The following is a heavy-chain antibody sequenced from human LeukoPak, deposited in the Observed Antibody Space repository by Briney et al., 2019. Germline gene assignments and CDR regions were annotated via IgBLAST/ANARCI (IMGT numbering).Heavy chain of an antibody. J-gene: IGHJ5*02. CDR1: GGSISSYY. D-gene: IGHD3-10*01. CDR3: ARVLITMVRGVPANWFDP. Sequence: SETLSLTCTVSGGSISSYYWSWIRQPPGKGLEWIGYIYTSGSTNYNPSLKSRVTMSVDTSKNQFSLKLSSVTAADTAVYYCARVLITMVRGVPANWFDPWGQGTLVTVSS. V-gene: IGHV4-4*08. CDR2: IYTSGST.